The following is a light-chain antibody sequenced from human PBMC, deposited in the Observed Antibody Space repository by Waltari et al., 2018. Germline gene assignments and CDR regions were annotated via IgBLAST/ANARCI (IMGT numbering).Light chain of an antibody. CDR1: SRYGGGYNY. J-gene: IGLJ2*01. CDR3: CSYAGSARLV. CDR2: AVT. V-gene: IGLV2-23*02. Sequence: QSALTQTASVSGYTGKSDTNPCTGNSRYGGGYNYVSWYQQHPGNAPKLLIYAVTKRPSGTSNRFSGSKSGNTASLTISGLQAEDEAVYSCCSYAGSARLVFGGGTRLTVL.